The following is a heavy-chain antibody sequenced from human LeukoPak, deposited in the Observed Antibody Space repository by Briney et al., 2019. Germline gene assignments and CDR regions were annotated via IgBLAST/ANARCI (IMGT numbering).Heavy chain of an antibody. CDR1: GFTFSSYA. CDR2: ISGSGGST. J-gene: IGHJ4*02. CDR3: AKKPVGRAAGYFFDY. V-gene: IGHV3-23*01. Sequence: GGSLRLSCVASGFTFSSYAMSWVRQAPGKGLQWVSVISGSGGSTYYADSVKGRFTISRDNSKNTLYLQMNSLTAEDTAVYYCAKKPVGRAAGYFFDYWGQGTLVTVSS. D-gene: IGHD6-13*01.